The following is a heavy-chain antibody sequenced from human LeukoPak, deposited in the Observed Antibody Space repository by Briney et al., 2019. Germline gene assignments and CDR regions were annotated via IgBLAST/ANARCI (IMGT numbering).Heavy chain of an antibody. CDR1: GFTFSSYS. CDR2: ISSSSSYI. D-gene: IGHD3-10*01. Sequence: PGGSLRLSCAASGFTFSSYSMNWVRQAPGKGLEWVSSISSSSSYIYYAGSVKGRFTISRDNAKNSLYLQMNSLRAEDTALYYCASVDYYGSGNYYNDVDYWGQGTLVTVSS. J-gene: IGHJ4*02. V-gene: IGHV3-21*01. CDR3: ASVDYYGSGNYYNDVDY.